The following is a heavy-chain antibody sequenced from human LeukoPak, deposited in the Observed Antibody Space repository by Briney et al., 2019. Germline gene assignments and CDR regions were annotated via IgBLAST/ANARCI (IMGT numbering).Heavy chain of an antibody. J-gene: IGHJ4*02. Sequence: GGSLRRSCAASGFTFSSYWMSWVRQAPRKGLEWVANIKQDGSEKYYVDSVKGRFTISRDNAKNSLYLQMNSLRAEDTAVYYCARDKIVGATKFDSWGQGTLVTVSS. CDR2: IKQDGSEK. CDR3: ARDKIVGATKFDS. V-gene: IGHV3-7*01. D-gene: IGHD1-26*01. CDR1: GFTFSSYW.